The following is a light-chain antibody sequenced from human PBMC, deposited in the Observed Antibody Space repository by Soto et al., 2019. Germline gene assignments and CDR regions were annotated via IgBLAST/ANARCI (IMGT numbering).Light chain of an antibody. J-gene: IGLJ3*02. CDR2: ENN. V-gene: IGLV1-51*02. CDR1: SSNIGNNY. CDR3: GTWDSSLSAWV. Sequence: QSVLTQPPSVSAAPGQTVTISCSGSSSNIGNNYVSWYQQLPGTAPKLLIYENNKRPSGIPDRFSGSESGTSATLGITGLQTGDEADYYCGTWDSSLSAWVFGGGTKSPS.